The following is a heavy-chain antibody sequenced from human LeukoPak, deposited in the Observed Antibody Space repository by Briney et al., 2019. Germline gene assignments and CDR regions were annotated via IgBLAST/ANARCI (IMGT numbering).Heavy chain of an antibody. Sequence: SETLSLTCTVSGGSINSSSYYWGWIRQPPGKRLECVGSVYYSGGTYYSPSLTSRVTISVDTSKNQFSLKLSSVTAADTAVYYWARLDTAMVYWGQGTLVSVSS. D-gene: IGHD5-18*01. CDR3: ARLDTAMVY. CDR2: VYYSGGT. V-gene: IGHV4-39*01. CDR1: GGSINSSSYY. J-gene: IGHJ4*02.